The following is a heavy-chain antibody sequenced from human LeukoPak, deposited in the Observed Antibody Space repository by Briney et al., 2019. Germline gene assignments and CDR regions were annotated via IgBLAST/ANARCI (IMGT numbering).Heavy chain of an antibody. CDR3: ARAVPRYCSSTSCLPPY. CDR1: GGSFSGYY. CDR2: INHSGST. V-gene: IGHV4-34*01. J-gene: IGHJ4*02. Sequence: SETLSLTCAVYGGSFSGYYWSWIRQPPGKGLEWIGEINHSGSTNYNPSLKSRFTISVDTSKNQFSLKLSSVTAADTAVYYCARAVPRYCSSTSCLPPYWGQGTLVTVSS. D-gene: IGHD2-2*01.